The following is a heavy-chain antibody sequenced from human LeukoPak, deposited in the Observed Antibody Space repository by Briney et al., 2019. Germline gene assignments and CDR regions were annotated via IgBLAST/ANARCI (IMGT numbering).Heavy chain of an antibody. Sequence: GSLRLSCAASGFTFSSYEMNWVRQAPGKGLEWVSYISSSGSTIYYADSVKGRFTISRDNSKNTLYLQMNSLRAEDTAVYYCAKDSVAYYDIFFDYWGQGTLVTVSS. CDR3: AKDSVAYYDIFFDY. CDR2: ISSSGSTI. V-gene: IGHV3-48*03. J-gene: IGHJ4*02. CDR1: GFTFSSYE. D-gene: IGHD3-9*01.